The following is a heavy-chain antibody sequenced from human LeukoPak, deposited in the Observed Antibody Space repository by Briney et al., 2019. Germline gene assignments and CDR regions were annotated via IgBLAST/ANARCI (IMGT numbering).Heavy chain of an antibody. CDR1: GFTFSSYS. Sequence: GGSLRLSCAASGFTFSSYSMNWVRQAPGKGLEWVSSISSSSSYIYYADSVKGRFTISSDNAKNSLYLQMNSLRAEDTAVYYCASGEERITIFGVVKTTDYWGQGTLVTVSS. V-gene: IGHV3-21*01. CDR3: ASGEERITIFGVVKTTDY. J-gene: IGHJ4*02. D-gene: IGHD3-3*01. CDR2: ISSSSSYI.